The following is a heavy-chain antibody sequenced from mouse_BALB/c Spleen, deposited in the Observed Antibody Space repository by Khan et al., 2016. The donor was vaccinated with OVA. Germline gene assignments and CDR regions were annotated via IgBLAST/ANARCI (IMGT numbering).Heavy chain of an antibody. Sequence: QVQLKESGGDLMKPGASVKISCKATGYTFSSYWIEWVKQRPGHGLEWIGQIFPGTISTTSNENFKGKATFTADTSSNTAYLQLSSLTSEDSAVYYCARGGYGGFAYWGQGTLVTVSA. CDR1: GYTFSSYW. CDR3: ARGGYGGFAY. V-gene: IGHV1-9*01. CDR2: IFPGTIST. D-gene: IGHD2-2*01. J-gene: IGHJ3*01.